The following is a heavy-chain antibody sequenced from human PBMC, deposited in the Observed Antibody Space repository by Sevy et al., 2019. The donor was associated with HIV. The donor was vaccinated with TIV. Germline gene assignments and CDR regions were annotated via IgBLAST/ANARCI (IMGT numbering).Heavy chain of an antibody. Sequence: SETLSLTCTFSGGSISTHSWSGIRRPPGKGLEWIGYMYYSGSTNYNPSLKSRVTMSMDASKNQFSLNLSSVTAADTAVYYCARLYDPRGRMEFDPWGQGTLVIVSS. J-gene: IGHJ5*02. V-gene: IGHV4-59*11. CDR1: GGSISTHS. CDR2: MYYSGST. D-gene: IGHD3-3*01. CDR3: ARLYDPRGRMEFDP.